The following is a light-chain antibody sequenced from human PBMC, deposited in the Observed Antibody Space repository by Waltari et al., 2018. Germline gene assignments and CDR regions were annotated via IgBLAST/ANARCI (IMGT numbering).Light chain of an antibody. Sequence: DIQMTQSPSTLSASVGDRATITCRASQSIAIWLAWYQQKPGKAPKLLISKASNLESGVPLRFSGSGSGTEFTLTISSLQPDDFAAYYCQQYNTYSTWAFGQGTKVEIK. CDR1: QSIAIW. J-gene: IGKJ1*01. CDR2: KAS. CDR3: QQYNTYSTWA. V-gene: IGKV1-5*03.